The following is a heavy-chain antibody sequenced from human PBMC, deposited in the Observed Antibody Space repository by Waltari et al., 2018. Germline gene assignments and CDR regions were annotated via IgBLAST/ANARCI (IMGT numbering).Heavy chain of an antibody. CDR1: GYSISSGYY. V-gene: IGHV4-38-2*01. D-gene: IGHD1-7*01. Sequence: QVQLQESGPGLVKPSETLSLTCAVSGYSISSGYYWGWIRQPPGKGLEWIGSIYHSGSTYYNPSLKSRVTITADTSIDTVYMELSRLRPEDTAVFYCARTTTIKSLDDWGQGTLVTVSS. J-gene: IGHJ4*02. CDR2: IYHSGST. CDR3: ARTTTIKSLDD.